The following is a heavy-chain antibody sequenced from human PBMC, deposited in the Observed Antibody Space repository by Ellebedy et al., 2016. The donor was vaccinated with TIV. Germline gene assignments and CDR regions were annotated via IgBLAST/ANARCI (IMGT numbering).Heavy chain of an antibody. CDR3: AGLPMFEGGLDV. D-gene: IGHD3-16*01. J-gene: IGHJ6*02. CDR1: GGSFTTFH. Sequence: MPSETLSLTCAASGGSFTTFHWNWIRRPQGKGLEWIGHISKNGGTNYNPSLKSRVTISVDTSKNQFSLRLKSVTAADTAVYYCAGLPMFEGGLDVWGQGTTVTVSS. V-gene: IGHV4-59*01. CDR2: ISKNGGT.